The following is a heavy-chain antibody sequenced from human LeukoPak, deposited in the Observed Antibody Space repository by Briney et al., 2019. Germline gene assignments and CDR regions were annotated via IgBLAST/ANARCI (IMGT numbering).Heavy chain of an antibody. D-gene: IGHD6-13*01. CDR2: IYYSGST. J-gene: IGHJ4*02. CDR3: ARASIAAAGTIDY. CDR1: GGSISSYY. Sequence: SETLSLTCTVSGGSISSYYWSWIRQPPGKGLEWIGYIYYSGSTNYNPSLKSRVTISVDTSKNQFSLKLSSVTAADTAVYYCARASIAAAGTIDYWGQGTLVTASS. V-gene: IGHV4-59*01.